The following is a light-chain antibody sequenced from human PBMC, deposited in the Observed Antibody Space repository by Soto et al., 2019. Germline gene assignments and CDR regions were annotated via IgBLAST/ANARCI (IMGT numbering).Light chain of an antibody. CDR1: QSLLHSNGNTY. J-gene: IGKJ4*01. Sequence: DIVMTQSPLSLPVTPGEPASISCRSSQSLLHSNGNTYLDWYLQKPGQSPQLLISLATNRASGVPDRFSGSGSGTDFTLKISRVEAEDVGVYYCMQALQTPFTFGGGTKVDIK. CDR3: MQALQTPFT. V-gene: IGKV2-28*01. CDR2: LAT.